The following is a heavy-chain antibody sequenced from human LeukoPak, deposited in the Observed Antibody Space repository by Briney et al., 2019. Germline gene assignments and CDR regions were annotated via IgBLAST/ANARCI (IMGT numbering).Heavy chain of an antibody. D-gene: IGHD2-8*01. CDR3: ARDPPAVSINTYA. J-gene: IGHJ4*02. Sequence: GGSLRLSCAASGFTLCNNYMNWVRQAPGQGLEGVSLIFSHGETSYADSVKGRFTISRDNSKNTLYLQMNGLRVEDTAVYYCARDPPAVSINTYAWGQGTLVTVSS. CDR1: GFTLCNNY. CDR2: IFSHGET. V-gene: IGHV3-66*01.